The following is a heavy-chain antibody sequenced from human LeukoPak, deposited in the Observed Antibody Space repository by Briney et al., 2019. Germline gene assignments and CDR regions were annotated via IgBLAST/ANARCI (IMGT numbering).Heavy chain of an antibody. D-gene: IGHD1-26*01. Sequence: GGSLRLSCAASGFSFSSYSMNWVRQAPGQGLEWVSSISSSSSYIYYADSVKGRFTMTRDNAKNSLYLQMNSLRAEDTAVDYCARGRNPGTGSYLYYFDYWGQGTLVTVSS. V-gene: IGHV3-21*01. CDR2: ISSSSSYI. J-gene: IGHJ4*02. CDR1: GFSFSSYS. CDR3: ARGRNPGTGSYLYYFDY.